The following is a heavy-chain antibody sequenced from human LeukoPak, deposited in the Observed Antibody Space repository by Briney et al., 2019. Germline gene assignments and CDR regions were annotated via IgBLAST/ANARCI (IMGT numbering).Heavy chain of an antibody. CDR2: IYTSGST. CDR1: GGSISNKY. D-gene: IGHD3-22*01. Sequence: PSETLSLTCTVSGGSISNKYWSWIRQPAGKGLEWIGRIYTSGSTNYNPSLKSRVTMSVDTSKNQFSLKLSSVTAADTAVYYCAREPYYYDSSGYSRNYYYYYMDVWGKGTTVTISS. J-gene: IGHJ6*03. CDR3: AREPYYYDSSGYSRNYYYYYMDV. V-gene: IGHV4-4*07.